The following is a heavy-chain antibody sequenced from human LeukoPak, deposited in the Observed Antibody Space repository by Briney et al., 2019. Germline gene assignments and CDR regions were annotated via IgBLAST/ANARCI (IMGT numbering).Heavy chain of an antibody. CDR3: ARRFKGGSSWDFDF. CDR2: IYYSGTT. CDR1: GGSVSSGSYY. D-gene: IGHD6-13*01. Sequence: SETLSLTCTVSGGSVSSGSYYWSWIRQPPGKGLEWIGSIYYSGTTYYNPSLKSRVTISVDTSKNQFSLKLSSVTAADTAVYYCARRFKGGSSWDFDFWGQGTLVTVSS. J-gene: IGHJ4*02. V-gene: IGHV4-39*01.